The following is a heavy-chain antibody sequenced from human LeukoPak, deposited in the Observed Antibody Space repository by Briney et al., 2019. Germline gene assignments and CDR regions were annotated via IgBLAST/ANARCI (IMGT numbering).Heavy chain of an antibody. Sequence: KASETLSLTCAVSGGSISSGGYSWSWIRQPPGKGLEWIGYIYHSGSTYYNPSLKSRVTISVDTSKNQFSLKLSSVTAADTAVYYCARSYDSSGYFDPWGQGTLVTVSS. D-gene: IGHD3-22*01. CDR1: GGSISSGGYS. CDR3: ARSYDSSGYFDP. CDR2: IYHSGST. J-gene: IGHJ5*02. V-gene: IGHV4-30-2*01.